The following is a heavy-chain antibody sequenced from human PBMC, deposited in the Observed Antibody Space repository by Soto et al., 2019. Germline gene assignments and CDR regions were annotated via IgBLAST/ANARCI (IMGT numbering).Heavy chain of an antibody. CDR3: AKGFISGGYCANGICYHFDY. J-gene: IGHJ4*02. V-gene: IGHV3-30*18. Sequence: QVQLVESGGGVVQPGGSLTLSCAASGFTFSSYGMHWVRQAPGKGLEWVAVMSYDGNNKYYADSVKGRFTVSRDNSRNTQFLRRDSLRVEDTAVYYCAKGFISGGYCANGICYHFDYWGQGTPVTVSS. CDR2: MSYDGNNK. D-gene: IGHD2-8*01. CDR1: GFTFSSYG.